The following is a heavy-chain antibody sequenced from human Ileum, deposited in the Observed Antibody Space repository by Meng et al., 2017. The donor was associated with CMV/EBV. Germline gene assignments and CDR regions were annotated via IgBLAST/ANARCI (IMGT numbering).Heavy chain of an antibody. Sequence: GESLKIPWAAPGFTFSSYWMSRVRQAPGKGLEWVANIKQDGSEKYYVDSVKGRFTISRDNAKNSLYLQMNSLRDEDTAVYYCARVLGWSSTSCYSSWFDPWGQGTLVTVSS. CDR2: IKQDGSEK. CDR1: GFTFSSYW. J-gene: IGHJ5*02. V-gene: IGHV3-7*01. CDR3: ARVLGWSSTSCYSSWFDP. D-gene: IGHD2-2*01.